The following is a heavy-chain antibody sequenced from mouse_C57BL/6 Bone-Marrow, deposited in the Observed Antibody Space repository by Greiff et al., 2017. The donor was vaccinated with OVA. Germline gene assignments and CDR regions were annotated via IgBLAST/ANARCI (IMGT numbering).Heavy chain of an antibody. CDR3: ARINYWYFDV. CDR1: GFTFSDYG. CDR2: ISSGSSTI. V-gene: IGHV5-17*01. Sequence: DVLLVESGGGLVKPGGSLKLSCAASGFTFSDYGMHWVRQAPEKGLEWVAYISSGSSTIYYADTVKGRFTITRDNDKNTLFLQMTSLRSEDTAMYYCARINYWYFDVWGTGTTVTVSS. J-gene: IGHJ1*03.